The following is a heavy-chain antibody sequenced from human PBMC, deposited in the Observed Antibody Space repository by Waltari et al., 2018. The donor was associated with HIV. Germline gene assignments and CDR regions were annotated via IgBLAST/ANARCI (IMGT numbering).Heavy chain of an antibody. D-gene: IGHD2-15*01. V-gene: IGHV4-34*02. Sequence: VQLQQWGAGLLKPSETLSRTCAVYGASFNDYYWSWIRQTPGKGLEWIGEINHSGTTNYNPSLTSRVAMSLDTSKKQFSLNLTSVTAADTAMYYCARGTYRNGGGLPFDFWDQGTLVTVSS. CDR3: ARGTYRNGGGLPFDF. CDR1: GASFNDYY. J-gene: IGHJ4*02. CDR2: INHSGTT.